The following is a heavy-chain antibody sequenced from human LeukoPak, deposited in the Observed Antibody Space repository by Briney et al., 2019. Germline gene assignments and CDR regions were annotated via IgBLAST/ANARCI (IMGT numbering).Heavy chain of an antibody. V-gene: IGHV1-69*13. J-gene: IGHJ4*02. CDR1: RGTFTSSA. CDR2: IIPFFGTA. Sequence: ASVKVSCKASRGTFTSSAISWVRQAPGQGLEWMGGIIPFFGTANYAQKFQGRVTITADESTSTAYMELSSLRSEDTAVYYCARGRLGVDTAMVSDYWGQGTLVTVSS. CDR3: ARGRLGVDTAMVSDY. D-gene: IGHD5-18*01.